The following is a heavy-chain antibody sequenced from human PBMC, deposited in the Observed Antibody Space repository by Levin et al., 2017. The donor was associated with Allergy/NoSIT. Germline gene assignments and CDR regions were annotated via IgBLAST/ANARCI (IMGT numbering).Heavy chain of an antibody. CDR1: GFTFSTSA. CDR3: AKETPGSGSGGYYYYGMDV. Sequence: LSLTCAASGFTFSTSAMSWVRQAPGKGLEWVSAISSSGGSTYYADSVKGRFTISRDNSKNTLYLQMNSLRAEDTAVYYCAKETPGSGSGGYYYYGMDVWGQGTTVTVSS. J-gene: IGHJ6*02. D-gene: IGHD6-19*01. V-gene: IGHV3-23*01. CDR2: ISSSGGST.